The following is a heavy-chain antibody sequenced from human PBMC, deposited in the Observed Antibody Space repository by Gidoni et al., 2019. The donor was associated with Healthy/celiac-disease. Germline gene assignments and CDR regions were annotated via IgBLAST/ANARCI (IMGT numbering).Heavy chain of an antibody. J-gene: IGHJ4*02. CDR1: GFTFSSYG. V-gene: IGHV3-33*01. Sequence: QVQLVESGGGVVQPGRSLRLSCAASGFTFSSYGMHWVRQAPGKGLEWVAVIWYDGSNKYYADSVKGRFTISRDNSTNTLYLQMNSLRAEDTAVYYCARDGGEYDYVWGSYEGYWGQGTLVTVSS. D-gene: IGHD3-16*01. CDR3: ARDGGEYDYVWGSYEGY. CDR2: IWYDGSNK.